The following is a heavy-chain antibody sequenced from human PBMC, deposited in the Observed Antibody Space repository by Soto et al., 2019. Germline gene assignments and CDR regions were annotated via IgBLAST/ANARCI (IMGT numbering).Heavy chain of an antibody. D-gene: IGHD5-18*01. Sequence: QVQLVQSGAEVKKPGASVKVSCKASGYTFTSYGISWVRQAPGQGLEWMGWISAYNGNTNNAQKLQGRVTMTTDTSTSTAYMELRSLRSDDTAVYYCARAKYSYGRREDFAYWGQGTLVTVSS. J-gene: IGHJ4*02. CDR2: ISAYNGNT. V-gene: IGHV1-18*01. CDR1: GYTFTSYG. CDR3: ARAKYSYGRREDFAY.